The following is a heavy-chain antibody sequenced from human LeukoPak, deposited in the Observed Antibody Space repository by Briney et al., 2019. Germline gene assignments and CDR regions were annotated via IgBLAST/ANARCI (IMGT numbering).Heavy chain of an antibody. CDR1: GGTFSSYA. V-gene: IGHV1-69*13. CDR2: IIPIFGTA. CDR3: ARVAFTIFGVVIHHTPFDY. J-gene: IGHJ4*02. D-gene: IGHD3-3*01. Sequence: ASVKVSCKASGGTFSSYAISWVRQAPGHELEWMGGIIPIFGTANYAQKFQGRVTITADESTSTAYMELRSLRSDDTAVYYCARVAFTIFGVVIHHTPFDYWGQGTLVTVSS.